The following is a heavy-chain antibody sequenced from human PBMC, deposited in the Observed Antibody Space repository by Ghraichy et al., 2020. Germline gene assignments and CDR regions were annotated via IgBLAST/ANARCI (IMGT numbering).Heavy chain of an antibody. V-gene: IGHV3-48*04. Sequence: GGSPRLSCAASGFTFSSYSMNWVRQAPGKGLEWVSYISSSSSTIYYADSVKGRFTISRDNAKNSLYLQMNSLRAEDTAVYYCARDRGMTTVTTGWFDPWGQGTLVTVSS. CDR1: GFTFSSYS. J-gene: IGHJ5*02. D-gene: IGHD4-17*01. CDR2: ISSSSSTI. CDR3: ARDRGMTTVTTGWFDP.